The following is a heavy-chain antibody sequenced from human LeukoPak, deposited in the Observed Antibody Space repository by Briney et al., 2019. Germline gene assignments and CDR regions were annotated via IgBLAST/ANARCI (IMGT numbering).Heavy chain of an antibody. CDR1: GFSFTTYW. D-gene: IGHD3-3*01. CDR3: ARESADDFWSGPSYY. CDR2: ITSGSSYI. V-gene: IGHV3-21*01. Sequence: GGSLRLSCGASGFSFTTYWMGWVRQAPGKGLEWVSSITSGSSYIYYADSVKGRFTISRDNAKNSLYLQMNSLRAEDTAVYYCARESADDFWSGPSYYWGQGTLVTVSS. J-gene: IGHJ4*02.